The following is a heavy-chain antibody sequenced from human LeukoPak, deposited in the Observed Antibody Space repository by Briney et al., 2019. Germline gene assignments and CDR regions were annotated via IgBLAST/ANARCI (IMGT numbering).Heavy chain of an antibody. Sequence: GGSLRLSCATSGFSFSSYWMNWVRQAPGKGLEWVANIGQDGRNKYYVDPVKGRFTISRDNANYALYLQMNSLRAEDTAVYYCARGDGSSSGLYFDSWGQGTLVTVSS. J-gene: IGHJ4*02. V-gene: IGHV3-7*01. CDR2: IGQDGRNK. CDR3: ARGDGSSSGLYFDS. CDR1: GFSFSSYW. D-gene: IGHD6-6*01.